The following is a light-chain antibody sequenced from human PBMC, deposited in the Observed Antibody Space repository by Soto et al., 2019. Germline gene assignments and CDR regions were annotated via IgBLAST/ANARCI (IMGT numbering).Light chain of an antibody. J-gene: IGKJ3*01. CDR2: GAS. CDR1: PSVSANY. CDR3: QQHGSSPFT. Sequence: EIVLTQSPGTLSLSPGERATLSCRASPSVSANYLAWYQQKPGQAPRLLIYGASSRATGIPARFSGSGSGTDFTLTISRLEPEDFAVYFCQQHGSSPFTFGPGTKVDI. V-gene: IGKV3-20*01.